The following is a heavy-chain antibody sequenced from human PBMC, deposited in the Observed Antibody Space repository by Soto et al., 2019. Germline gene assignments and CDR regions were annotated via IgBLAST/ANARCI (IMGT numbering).Heavy chain of an antibody. V-gene: IGHV3-73*01. CDR3: TRLEYDVDV. Sequence: PGGCLRLSCEASGFLLSVSAVHWVRQASGEGLEWVGRIKNKANNYATAYAASVKGRFTVSRDDSKNTAYLQMNSLKTEDSAVYYCTRLEYDVDVWGQGTTVTVSS. CDR2: IKNKANNYAT. CDR1: GFLLSVSA. J-gene: IGHJ6*02.